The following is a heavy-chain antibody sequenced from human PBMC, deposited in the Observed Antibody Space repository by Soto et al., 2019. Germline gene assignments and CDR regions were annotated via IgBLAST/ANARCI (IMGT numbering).Heavy chain of an antibody. J-gene: IGHJ5*01. CDR2: IYYSGST. CDR3: ARVKYSGYDFNWFDS. Sequence: SETLSLTCTVSGGSISSYYWSWIRQPPGKGLEWIGYIYYSGSTNYNPSLKSRVTISVDTSKNQFSLKLSSVTAADTAVYYCARVKYSGYDFNWFDSWGQGTLVTVSS. D-gene: IGHD5-12*01. CDR1: GGSISSYY. V-gene: IGHV4-59*01.